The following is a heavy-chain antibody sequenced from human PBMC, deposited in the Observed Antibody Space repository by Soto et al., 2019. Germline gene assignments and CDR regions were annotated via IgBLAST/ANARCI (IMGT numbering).Heavy chain of an antibody. CDR1: GFTFSNSW. CDR3: VKESAGSGSV. V-gene: IGHV3-74*01. J-gene: IGHJ4*02. Sequence: EVQLVESGGGSFQPGGSLRLSCAASGFTFSNSWMNWVRQAPGKSLVWVSRIKGDGSSATYADSVKGRFTISRDNAKNTLYLQMNSLRVEDTAVYYCVKESAGSGSVWGQGTLVTVSS. CDR2: IKGDGSSA. D-gene: IGHD3-10*01.